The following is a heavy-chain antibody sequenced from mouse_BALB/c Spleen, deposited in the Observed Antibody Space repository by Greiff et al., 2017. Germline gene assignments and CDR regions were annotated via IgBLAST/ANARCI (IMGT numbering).Heavy chain of an antibody. CDR3: ARVRYRYDGAMDY. J-gene: IGHJ4*01. D-gene: IGHD2-14*01. CDR1: GFSLTSYG. Sequence: VKLVESGPGLVAPSQSLSITCTVSGFSLTSYGVHWVRQPPGKGLEWLGVIWAGGSTNYNSALMSRLSISKDNSKSQVFLKMTSLQTDDTAMYYCARVRYRYDGAMDYWGQGTSVTVSS. CDR2: IWAGGST. V-gene: IGHV2-9*02.